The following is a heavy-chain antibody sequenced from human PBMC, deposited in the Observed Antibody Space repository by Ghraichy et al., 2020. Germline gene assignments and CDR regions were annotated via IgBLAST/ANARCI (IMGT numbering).Heavy chain of an antibody. J-gene: IGHJ5*02. Sequence: SETLSLTCTVSGGSISSSSYYWGWIRQPPGKGLEWIGSIYYSGSTYYNPSLKSRVTISVDTSKNQFSLKLSSVTAADTAVYYCARHRHSSSSAGFDPWGQGTLVTVSS. D-gene: IGHD6-6*01. CDR3: ARHRHSSSSAGFDP. V-gene: IGHV4-39*01. CDR2: IYYSGST. CDR1: GGSISSSSYY.